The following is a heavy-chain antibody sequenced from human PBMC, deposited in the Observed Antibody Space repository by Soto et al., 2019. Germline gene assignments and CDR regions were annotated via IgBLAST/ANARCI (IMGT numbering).Heavy chain of an antibody. CDR1: GFTFSSYW. V-gene: IGHV3-7*05. Sequence: GGSLRLSCAASGFTFSSYWMSWVRQAPGKGLEWVANIKQDGSEKYYVDSVKGRLTISRDNAKNSLYLQMNSLRTEDTAVYYCARGGSSSSRAIYYYYGMDVWGQGTMVTVSS. J-gene: IGHJ6*02. D-gene: IGHD6-6*01. CDR3: ARGGSSSSRAIYYYYGMDV. CDR2: IKQDGSEK.